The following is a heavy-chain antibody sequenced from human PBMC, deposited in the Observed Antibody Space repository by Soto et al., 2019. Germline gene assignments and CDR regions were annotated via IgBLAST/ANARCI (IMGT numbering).Heavy chain of an antibody. CDR2: IYYSGST. CDR3: ARSQGSSTSLEIYYYYYYGMDV. J-gene: IGHJ6*02. CDR1: GGSISSYY. Sequence: SETLSLTCTVSGGSISSYYWSWIRQPPGKGLEWIGYIYYSGSTNYNPSHKSRVTISVDTSKNQFSLNLSSVTAADTAVYYCARSQGSSTSLEIYYYYYYGMDVWGQGTTVTVSS. D-gene: IGHD2-2*01. V-gene: IGHV4-59*01.